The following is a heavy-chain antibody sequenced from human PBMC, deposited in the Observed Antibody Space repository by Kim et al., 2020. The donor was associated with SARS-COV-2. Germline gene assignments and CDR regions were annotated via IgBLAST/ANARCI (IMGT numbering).Heavy chain of an antibody. CDR1: GFTFSLYW. CDR3: VRDIGGMRIPDL. D-gene: IGHD3-3*01. Sequence: GGSLRLSCTVSGFTFSLYWMNWVRQAPGKGLEWVASIKEDGSDKDYVDSVKGRFTITRDYAKNSLFLQMNSLRAEDTATYYCVRDIGGMRIPDLWGQGTLVAVSS. J-gene: IGHJ4*02. V-gene: IGHV3-7*03. CDR2: IKEDGSDK.